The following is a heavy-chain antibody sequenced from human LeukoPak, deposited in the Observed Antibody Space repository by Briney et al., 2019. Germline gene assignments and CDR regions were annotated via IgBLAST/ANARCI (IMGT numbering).Heavy chain of an antibody. V-gene: IGHV5-51*01. D-gene: IGHD2-15*01. CDR1: GYSFTSYW. CDR3: ARIDGYCTGGSCYPWFDP. J-gene: IGHJ5*02. CDR2: IYPGDSDT. Sequence: GESLKISCKGSGYSFTSYWIGWVRQMPGKGLEWMGIIYPGDSDTRYSPSFQGQVTISADKSINTAYLQWSSLKASDTAMYYCARIDGYCTGGSCYPWFDPWGQGTLVTVSS.